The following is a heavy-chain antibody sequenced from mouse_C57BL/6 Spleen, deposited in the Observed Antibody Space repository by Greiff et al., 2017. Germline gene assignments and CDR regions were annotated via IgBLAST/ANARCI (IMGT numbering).Heavy chain of an antibody. J-gene: IGHJ2*01. D-gene: IGHD1-1*01. CDR3: ATVYGSSSFDY. Sequence: VQLQESGAELARPGASVKMSCKASGYTFTSYTMHWVKQRPGQGLEWIGYINPSSGYTKYNQKFKDKATLTADKSSSTAYMQLSSLTSEDSAVYYCATVYGSSSFDYWGQGTTLTVSS. CDR1: GYTFTSYT. CDR2: INPSSGYT. V-gene: IGHV1-4*01.